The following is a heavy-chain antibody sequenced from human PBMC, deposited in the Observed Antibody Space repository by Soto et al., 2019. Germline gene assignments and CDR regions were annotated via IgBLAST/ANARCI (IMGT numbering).Heavy chain of an antibody. CDR1: GFTFSSYA. J-gene: IGHJ4*02. CDR3: AKAIRFLDMALDN. CDR2: ISGSGDVI. D-gene: IGHD3-9*01. Sequence: EVHLLESGGNLVQPGGSLRLSCAASGFTFSSYAMSWVRQAPGKGPEWVSSISGSGDVIHYADSVKGRFTISRDNSKYTLWLQMNSLRAEDTAVYYCAKAIRFLDMALDNWGQGALVTVSS. V-gene: IGHV3-23*01.